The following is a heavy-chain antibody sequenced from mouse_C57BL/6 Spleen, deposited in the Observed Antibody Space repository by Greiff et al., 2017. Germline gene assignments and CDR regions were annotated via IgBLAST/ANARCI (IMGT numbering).Heavy chain of an antibody. J-gene: IGHJ4*01. CDR3: AIDGSSPYYAMDY. Sequence: QVQLQQPGAELVKPGASVKVSCKASGYTFTSYWMHWVKQRPGQGLEWIGRIHPSDSDTNYNQKFKGKATLTVDKSSSTAYMQLNSLTSEDSAVYYCAIDGSSPYYAMDYWGQGASVTVSS. CDR2: IHPSDSDT. D-gene: IGHD1-1*01. CDR1: GYTFTSYW. V-gene: IGHV1-74*01.